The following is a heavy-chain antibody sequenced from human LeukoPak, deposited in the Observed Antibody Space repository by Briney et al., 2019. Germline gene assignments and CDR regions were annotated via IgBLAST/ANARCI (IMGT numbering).Heavy chain of an antibody. V-gene: IGHV3-23*01. CDR3: AKAISGSYFGLNG. CDR1: GFTFSSYG. J-gene: IGHJ4*02. D-gene: IGHD1-26*01. CDR2: ISGSGGST. Sequence: GGSLRLSCAASGFTFSSYGMSWVRQAPGKGLEWVSAISGSGGSTYYADSVKGRFTISRDNSKNTLYLQMNSLRAEDTAVYYCAKAISGSYFGLNGWGQGTLVTVSS.